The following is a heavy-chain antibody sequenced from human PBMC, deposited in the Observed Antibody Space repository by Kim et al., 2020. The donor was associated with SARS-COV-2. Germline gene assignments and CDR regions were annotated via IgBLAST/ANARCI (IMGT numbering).Heavy chain of an antibody. CDR2: IYTSGST. J-gene: IGHJ6*03. V-gene: IGHV4-4*07. Sequence: SETLSLTCTVSGGSISSYYWSWIRQPAGKGLEWIGRIYTSGSTNYNPSLKSRVTRSVDTSKNQFSLKLSSVTAADTAVYYCARDSPHHYDSSGYYRLKHYYYYYYMDVWGKGTTVTVSS. CDR1: GGSISSYY. D-gene: IGHD3-22*01. CDR3: ARDSPHHYDSSGYYRLKHYYYYYYMDV.